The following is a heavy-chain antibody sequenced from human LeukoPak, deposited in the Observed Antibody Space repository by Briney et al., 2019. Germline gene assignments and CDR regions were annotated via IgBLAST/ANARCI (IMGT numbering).Heavy chain of an antibody. J-gene: IGHJ4*02. CDR1: GYTFTSYG. CDR2: ISAYNGNT. D-gene: IGHD3-10*01. V-gene: IGHV1-18*01. Sequence: ASVKVSCKASGYTFTSYGISWVRQAPGQGLKWMGWISAYNGNTNYAQKLQGRVTMTTATSTSTVYMELRSLRSDDTAVYYCARDSSLIVRALDYWGQGTLVTVSS. CDR3: ARDSSLIVRALDY.